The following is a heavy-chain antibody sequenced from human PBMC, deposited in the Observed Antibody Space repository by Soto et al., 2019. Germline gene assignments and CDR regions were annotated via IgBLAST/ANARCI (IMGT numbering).Heavy chain of an antibody. D-gene: IGHD3-22*01. CDR2: IIPIFGTA. V-gene: IGHV1-69*13. CDR3: ARDLTYYYDSSGYFDY. Sequence: SVKVSCKASGGTFSSYAISWVRQAPGQGLEWMGGIIPIFGTANYAQKFRGRVTITADESTSTAYMELSSLRSEGTAVYYCARDLTYYYDSSGYFDYWGQGTLVTVSS. CDR1: GGTFSSYA. J-gene: IGHJ4*02.